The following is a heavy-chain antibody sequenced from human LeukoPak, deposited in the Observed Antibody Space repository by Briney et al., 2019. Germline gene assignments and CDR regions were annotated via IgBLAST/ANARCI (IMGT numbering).Heavy chain of an antibody. CDR2: MNPNSWNT. Sequence: SVNVSYKASRYTFTSYDIKWVRQATGQELEGMGWMNPNSWNTRYGQKFLGRVTMTRNTSISTAYMELGSLRSEDTAVYYCARGGLLWFGELWAYWGEGTLVTVSS. V-gene: IGHV1-8*01. CDR1: RYTFTSYD. D-gene: IGHD3-10*01. J-gene: IGHJ4*02. CDR3: ARGGLLWFGELWAY.